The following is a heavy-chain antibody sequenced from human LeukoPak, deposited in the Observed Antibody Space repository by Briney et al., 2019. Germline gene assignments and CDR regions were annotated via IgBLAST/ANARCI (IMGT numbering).Heavy chain of an antibody. J-gene: IGHJ5*02. D-gene: IGHD3-3*01. Sequence: PSETLSLTCTVSGGSISSYYWSWIRQPPEKGLEWIGFIYYSGSTNYNPSLKSRVTISVDTSKNQFSLKLSSVTAADTGVYYCARHVWSGYCWFDPWGQGTLVTVSS. CDR1: GGSISSYY. V-gene: IGHV4-59*08. CDR2: IYYSGST. CDR3: ARHVWSGYCWFDP.